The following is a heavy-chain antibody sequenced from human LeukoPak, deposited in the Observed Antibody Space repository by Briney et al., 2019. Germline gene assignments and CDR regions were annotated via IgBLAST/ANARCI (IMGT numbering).Heavy chain of an antibody. CDR1: GYTFTGYY. CDR2: INPNSGDT. D-gene: IGHD3-10*01. V-gene: IGHV1-2*02. CDR3: ARDRARTYYYGSGSSKMDV. Sequence: GASVKVSCKASGYTFTGYYMHWVRQAPGQGLEWMGWINPNSGDTNYAQKLQGRVTMTTDTSTSTAYMELRSLRSDDTAVYYCARDRARTYYYGSGSSKMDVWGKGTTVTVSS. J-gene: IGHJ6*04.